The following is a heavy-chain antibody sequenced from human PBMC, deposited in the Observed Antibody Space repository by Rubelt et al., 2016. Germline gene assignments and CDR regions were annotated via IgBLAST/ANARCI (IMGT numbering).Heavy chain of an antibody. CDR2: IWYDGSSK. V-gene: IGHV3-33*01. CDR3: ARDQIATAGTWD. D-gene: IGHD6-13*01. CDR1: GFNFSNYG. Sequence: QVQLVESGGGVVQPGRSLRLSCAASGFNFSNYGMHWVRQAPGKGLEWVAVIWYDGSSKYYADSVKGRFTISRDNSNNTWYLQLNSRRAGETAVYYCARDQIATAGTWDWGQGTLVTVSS. J-gene: IGHJ4*02.